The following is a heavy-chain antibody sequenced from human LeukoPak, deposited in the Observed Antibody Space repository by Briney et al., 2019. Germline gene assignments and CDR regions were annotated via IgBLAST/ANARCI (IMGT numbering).Heavy chain of an antibody. J-gene: IGHJ4*02. Sequence: GGSLRLSCAGSGFVFSDFYINWIRHSPGKGLEWLAYISPDGSYTTYGDSVKGRFVISRDNAKNSVSLQMNSLRVEDTAVYFCATDQVSGVFDYWGQGARVTVS. CDR3: ATDQVSGVFDY. D-gene: IGHD5/OR15-5a*01. CDR2: ISPDGSYT. CDR1: GFVFSDFY. V-gene: IGHV3-11*03.